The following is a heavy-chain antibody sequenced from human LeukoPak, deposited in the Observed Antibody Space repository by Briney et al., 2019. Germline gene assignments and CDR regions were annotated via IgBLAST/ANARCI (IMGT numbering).Heavy chain of an antibody. CDR3: AKLRSGGPAAGNY. CDR1: GFTFSSYA. D-gene: IGHD6-13*01. CDR2: ISGSDDST. V-gene: IGHV3-23*01. Sequence: GGSLRLSCAASGFTFSSYAMSWVRQARGKGLEWVSAISGSDDSTYYADSVKGRFTISRDNSKNTVYLQMNSLRAEDTAVYYCAKLRSGGPAAGNYWGQGTLVIVSS. J-gene: IGHJ4*02.